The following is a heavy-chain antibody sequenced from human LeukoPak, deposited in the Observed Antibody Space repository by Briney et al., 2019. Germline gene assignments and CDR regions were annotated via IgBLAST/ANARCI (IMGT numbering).Heavy chain of an antibody. CDR3: VRGSHSPRGWFDP. J-gene: IGHJ5*02. D-gene: IGHD1-26*01. CDR1: GGSISSDGYY. CDR2: IYYTGTT. V-gene: IGHV4-39*07. Sequence: SETLSLTCTVPGGSISSDGYYWGWVRQPPGKGLEWIGSIYYTGTTYYNPSLKSRVSISVDVSKNQFSLKLTSVTAADTALYYCVRGSHSPRGWFDPWGQGTLVTVSS.